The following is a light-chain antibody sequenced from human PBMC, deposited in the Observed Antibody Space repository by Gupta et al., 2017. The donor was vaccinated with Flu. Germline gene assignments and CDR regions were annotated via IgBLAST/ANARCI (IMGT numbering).Light chain of an antibody. Sequence: ELVLQQSPGTLSLSPGEGATLSCRASKSVSSSYLSWYQQKPGQAPRLLIYGASSRDTGIPDRFSGSGSGTDFTLTISRLEPEDFAAYYCQQYGSSPYTFGQGTKLEIK. V-gene: IGKV3-20*01. CDR3: QQYGSSPYT. J-gene: IGKJ2*01. CDR2: GAS. CDR1: KSVSSSY.